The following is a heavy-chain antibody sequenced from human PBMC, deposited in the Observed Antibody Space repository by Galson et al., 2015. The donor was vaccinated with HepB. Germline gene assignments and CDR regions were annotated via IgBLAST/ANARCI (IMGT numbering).Heavy chain of an antibody. J-gene: IGHJ4*02. Sequence: SLRLSCAASGFTFSSYSMNWVRQAPGKGLEWVSSISSSSSYIYYADSVKGRFTISRDNAKNSLYLQMNSLRAEDTAVYYCASLWFGELPSSPDYWGQGTLVTVSS. CDR2: ISSSSSYI. V-gene: IGHV3-21*01. D-gene: IGHD3-10*01. CDR1: GFTFSSYS. CDR3: ASLWFGELPSSPDY.